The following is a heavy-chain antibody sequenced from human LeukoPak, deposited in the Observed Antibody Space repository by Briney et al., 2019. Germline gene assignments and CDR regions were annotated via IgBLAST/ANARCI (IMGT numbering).Heavy chain of an antibody. V-gene: IGHV3-30*04. CDR1: GFTFSSYA. CDR2: ISYDGSNK. D-gene: IGHD1-26*01. J-gene: IGHJ3*02. Sequence: GGSLRLSCAASGFTFSSYAMHWVRQAPGKGLEWVAVISYDGSNKYYADSVKGRFTISRDNSKNTLYLQMNSLRAEDTAVYYCARDLIVGATLAGGHDAFDIWGQGTMATVSS. CDR3: ARDLIVGATLAGGHDAFDI.